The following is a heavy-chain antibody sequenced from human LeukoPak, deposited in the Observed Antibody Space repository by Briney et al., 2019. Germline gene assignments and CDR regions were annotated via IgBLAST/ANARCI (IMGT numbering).Heavy chain of an antibody. Sequence: PSETLSLTCTVSGVSISSGSYYWSWVRQPAGKDLEWIGRIYSSGSTNYSPSFKSRVTISVDTSKNQFSLNLSSVTAADTAVYYCARGEYDSSAYWGYYFENWGQGTLVTVSS. CDR2: IYSSGST. V-gene: IGHV4-61*02. CDR3: ARGEYDSSAYWGYYFEN. CDR1: GVSISSGSYY. D-gene: IGHD3-22*01. J-gene: IGHJ4*02.